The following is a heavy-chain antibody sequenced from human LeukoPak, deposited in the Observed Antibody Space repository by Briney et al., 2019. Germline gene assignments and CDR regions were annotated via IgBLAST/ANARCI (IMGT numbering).Heavy chain of an antibody. J-gene: IGHJ4*02. D-gene: IGHD3-3*01. CDR2: ISSSSGTI. Sequence: GGSLRLSCAASGFTFSDYGMNWVRQAPGKGLEWVAYISSSSGTIYYADSVRGRFTVSRDNAKNSLYLQLSSLRAAGTAVYFFARSLCYDTGCSFDNWGQGTLVTVSS. V-gene: IGHV3-48*04. CDR1: GFTFSDYG. CDR3: ARSLCYDTGCSFDN.